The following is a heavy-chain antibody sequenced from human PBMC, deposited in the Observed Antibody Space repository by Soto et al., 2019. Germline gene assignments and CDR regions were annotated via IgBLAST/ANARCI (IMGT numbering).Heavy chain of an antibody. CDR3: ARSYDSSGYYPEAWGYGMDV. D-gene: IGHD3-22*01. CDR2: IIPIFGTA. CDR1: GGTFSSYA. Sequence: QVQLVQSGAEVKKPGSSVKVSCKASGGTFSSYAIIWVRQAPGQGLEWMGGIIPIFGTANYAQKFQGRVTITADESTSTAYMELSSLRSEDTAVYYCARSYDSSGYYPEAWGYGMDVWGQGTTVTVSS. V-gene: IGHV1-69*01. J-gene: IGHJ6*02.